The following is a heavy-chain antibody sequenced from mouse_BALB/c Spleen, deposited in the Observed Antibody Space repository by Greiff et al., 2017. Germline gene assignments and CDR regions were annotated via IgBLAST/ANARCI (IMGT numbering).Heavy chain of an antibody. CDR1: GFTFSSYT. D-gene: IGHD1-1*01. CDR3: ARTTGFAY. Sequence: EVHLVESGGGLVQPGGSLKLSCAASGFTFSSYTMSWVRQTPEKRLEWVAYISNGGGSTYYPDTVKGRFTISRDNAKNTLYLQMSSLKSEDTAMYYCARTTGFAYWGQGTLVTVSA. J-gene: IGHJ3*01. CDR2: ISNGGGST. V-gene: IGHV5-12-2*01.